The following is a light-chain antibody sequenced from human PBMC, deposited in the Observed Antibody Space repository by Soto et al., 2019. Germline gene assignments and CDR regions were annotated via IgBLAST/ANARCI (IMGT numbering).Light chain of an antibody. Sequence: QSALTQPASVSGSPGQSITISCTGSGSDIGAYNYVSWYQQHPGKAPKLLIRGVTRRPSGVSSRFSASKSAYTASLTISGLQAEDEATYFCSSFTTSYFYVFGPGTKVTVL. V-gene: IGLV2-14*01. CDR1: GSDIGAYNY. J-gene: IGLJ1*01. CDR2: GVT. CDR3: SSFTTSYFYV.